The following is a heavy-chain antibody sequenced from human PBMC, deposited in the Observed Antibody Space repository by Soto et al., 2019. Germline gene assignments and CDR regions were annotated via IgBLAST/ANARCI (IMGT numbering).Heavy chain of an antibody. Sequence: SETLSLTCSVSGDSMRGYHFYWGWIRQAPGKGLEWIGSAYFSGGNTYYSPSLKSRVSISVDTSKNEFSLRLSSLSAADTAVYFCAYGSSSALIDYWGEGTLVTVSS. CDR1: GDSMRGYHFY. CDR3: AYGSSSALIDY. V-gene: IGHV4-39*01. D-gene: IGHD6-25*01. CDR2: AYFSGGNT. J-gene: IGHJ4*02.